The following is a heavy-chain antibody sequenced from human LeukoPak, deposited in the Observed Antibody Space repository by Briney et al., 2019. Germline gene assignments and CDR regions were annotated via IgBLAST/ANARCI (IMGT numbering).Heavy chain of an antibody. CDR2: ISYSGST. CDR1: GGSISSYF. J-gene: IGHJ4*02. D-gene: IGHD1-14*01. Sequence: QVQLQESGPGLVKPSETLSLTCAVSGGSISSYFWSWIRQPPGKGLEWIGYISYSGSTNYNPSLKSRVTISVDTSKNQFSLKLTSVTAADTAVYYCARLQGRGDNQFDFWGQGALVTVSS. V-gene: IGHV4-59*08. CDR3: ARLQGRGDNQFDF.